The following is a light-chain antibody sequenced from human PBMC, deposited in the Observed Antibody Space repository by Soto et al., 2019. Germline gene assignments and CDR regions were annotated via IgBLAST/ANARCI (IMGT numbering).Light chain of an antibody. CDR3: SSFTSRFTFV. V-gene: IGLV2-14*02. J-gene: IGLJ1*01. CDR1: SSDVGSYNL. CDR2: EVT. Sequence: QSALTQPASVSGSPGQSITISCTGTSSDVGSYNLVSWYQQHPGKAPKFMISEVTNRPSGVSDRFSGSKSGNTASLTISGLQAEDEADYYCSSFTSRFTFVFGTGTKLTVL.